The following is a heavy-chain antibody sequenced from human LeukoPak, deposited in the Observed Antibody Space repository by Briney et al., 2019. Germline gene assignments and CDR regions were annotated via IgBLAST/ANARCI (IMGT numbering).Heavy chain of an antibody. D-gene: IGHD5-18*01. CDR2: ISSSSSYI. Sequence: PGGSLRLSCAASGFTFSSYSMNWVRQAPGKGLEWVSSISSSSSYIYYADSVKGRFTISRDNAKNSLYLRMNSLRAEDTAVYYCAREVTQGGGYSYGLDYWGQGTLVTVSS. J-gene: IGHJ4*02. CDR1: GFTFSSYS. CDR3: AREVTQGGGYSYGLDY. V-gene: IGHV3-21*01.